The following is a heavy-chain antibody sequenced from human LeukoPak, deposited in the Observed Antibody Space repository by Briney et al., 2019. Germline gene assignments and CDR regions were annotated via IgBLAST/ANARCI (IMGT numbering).Heavy chain of an antibody. CDR2: IYPGDSDT. CDR3: ARPRAYYYDSSGYSEV. V-gene: IGHV5-51*01. CDR1: GYSFTSYW. Sequence: GESLKISCKGSGYSFTSYWIGWVRQMPGKGLEWMGIIYPGDSDTRYSPSFQGQVTISADKSISTAYLQWSSLKASDTAMYYCARPRAYYYDSSGYSEVWGQGTLVTVSS. J-gene: IGHJ4*02. D-gene: IGHD3-22*01.